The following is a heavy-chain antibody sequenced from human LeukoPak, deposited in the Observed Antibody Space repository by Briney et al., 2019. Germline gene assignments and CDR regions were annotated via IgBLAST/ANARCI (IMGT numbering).Heavy chain of an antibody. CDR1: GGSISSGSYC. CDR2: IHISGNT. Sequence: SETLSLTCTVSGGSISSGSYCWSWIRQPAGKGLEWIGHIHISGNTNYNPSLKSRVTISVDTSKNQFSLRLSSVTAADTAVYYCARDGAVAGILPDYWGQGTLVTVSS. CDR3: ARDGAVAGILPDY. V-gene: IGHV4-61*09. D-gene: IGHD6-19*01. J-gene: IGHJ4*02.